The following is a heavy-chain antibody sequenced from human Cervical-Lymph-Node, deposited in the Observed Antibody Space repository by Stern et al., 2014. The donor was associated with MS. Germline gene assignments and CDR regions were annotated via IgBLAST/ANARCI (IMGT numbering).Heavy chain of an antibody. CDR3: AATGSGSYWDFDY. J-gene: IGHJ4*02. D-gene: IGHD1-26*01. CDR2: IVVGSGNT. V-gene: IGHV1-58*01. Sequence: QLEESGPEVKKPGTSVKVSCKASGFTFTSSAVQWVRQARGQRLEWIGWIVVGSGNTNYAQKFQERVTITRDMSTSTAYMELSSLRSEDTAVYYCAATGSGSYWDFDYWGQGTLVTVSS. CDR1: GFTFTSSA.